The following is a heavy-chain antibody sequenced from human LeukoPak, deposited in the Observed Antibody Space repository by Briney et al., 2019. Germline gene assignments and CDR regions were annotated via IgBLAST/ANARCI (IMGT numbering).Heavy chain of an antibody. Sequence: GGSERLSCAASGFTFSSNWMYWVRQAPGKGLVWVSRINCDGSTTSYVDSVKGRFTISRDNAKSTLYLQMNSLRAEDTAVYYCARGGPIDYWDQGTVVTVSS. CDR3: ARGGPIDY. CDR1: GFTFSSNW. V-gene: IGHV3-74*01. J-gene: IGHJ4*02. CDR2: INCDGSTT.